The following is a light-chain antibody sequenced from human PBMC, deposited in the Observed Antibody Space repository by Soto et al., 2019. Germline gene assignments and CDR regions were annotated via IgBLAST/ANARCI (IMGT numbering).Light chain of an antibody. Sequence: DIVMTQSPATLSVAPGERVTFSCRASQGVSSKLAWYQHQPAQAPRLLISCASTGATGIPARFSGSGSGTEFTLTISRLQPEDFAIYYCQQYPNSPRTFGGGTKVEIK. J-gene: IGKJ4*01. V-gene: IGKV3-15*01. CDR3: QQYPNSPRT. CDR1: QGVSSK. CDR2: CAS.